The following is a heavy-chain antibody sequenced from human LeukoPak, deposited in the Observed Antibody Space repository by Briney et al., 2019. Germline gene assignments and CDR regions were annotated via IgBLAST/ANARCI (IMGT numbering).Heavy chain of an antibody. Sequence: GGSLRLSCAASGFTFSNYAMSWVRQAPGKGLEWVSAITGSGDTTYYAHPVKGRFTISRDNSKNTVYLQMNSLRAEDTAIYYCAKDRIMIVVASPFDYWGQGTLVTVSS. V-gene: IGHV3-23*01. D-gene: IGHD3-22*01. CDR3: AKDRIMIVVASPFDY. CDR2: ITGSGDTT. CDR1: GFTFSNYA. J-gene: IGHJ4*02.